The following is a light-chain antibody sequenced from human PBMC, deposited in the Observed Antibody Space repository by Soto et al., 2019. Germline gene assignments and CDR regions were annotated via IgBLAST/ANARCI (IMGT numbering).Light chain of an antibody. CDR1: QSISSW. Sequence: DIQLTQSPSLSASVGDRVTTTCRASQSISSWLAWYQQKPGKDPTLLIYDASFLESGVPSRFSGSGSGTEFTLTISSLQPDDFATYYCQQYNSYSPYTFGQGTKLEIK. J-gene: IGKJ2*01. V-gene: IGKV1-5*01. CDR2: DAS. CDR3: QQYNSYSPYT.